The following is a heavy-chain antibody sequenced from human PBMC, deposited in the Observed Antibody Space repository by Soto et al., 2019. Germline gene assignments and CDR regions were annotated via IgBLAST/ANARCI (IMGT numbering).Heavy chain of an antibody. V-gene: IGHV4-4*07. CDR1: PGSISSYF. Sequence: SEPLSLTCTVSPGSISSYFCNWIRQSAGKGLEWLGRIYTGGSPIYNPSLKSRVTMSADTSKNPFSLKLTSVTAADTAVYYCARHSLYGGPFDPWGQGTLVTVSS. CDR2: IYTGGSP. CDR3: ARHSLYGGPFDP. J-gene: IGHJ5*02. D-gene: IGHD3-10*01.